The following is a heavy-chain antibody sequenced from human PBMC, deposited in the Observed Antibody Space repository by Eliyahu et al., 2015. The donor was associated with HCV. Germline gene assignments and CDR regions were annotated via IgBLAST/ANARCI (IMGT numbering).Heavy chain of an antibody. CDR3: AKDRRTMYAIDRSYFYSMDV. J-gene: IGHJ6*02. Sequence: EQLVQSGAEVKKPGASVKVSCKTSGYTFTGYHIHXVRQAPGRGLEWMGWINPNTGATKFAQRFQGRVTMTRDTSINTAYMEVSGLRSDDTAVYYCAKDRRTMYAIDRSYFYSMDVWGQGTPVTAS. D-gene: IGHD2-8*01. CDR2: INPNTGAT. V-gene: IGHV1-2*02. CDR1: GYTFTGYH.